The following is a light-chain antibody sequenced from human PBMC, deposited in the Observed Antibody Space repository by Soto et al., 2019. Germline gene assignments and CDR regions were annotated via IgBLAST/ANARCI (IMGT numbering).Light chain of an antibody. J-gene: IGKJ1*01. V-gene: IGKV3-11*01. CDR3: QQRSNGPPT. Sequence: EIVLTQSPATLSLSPGERATLSCRASQSGRSYVDWYQQKPGQAPRLLRDEASNRATRSPAMFSGSGAVTDFTLTISSLDPEDFAVYYCQQRSNGPPTFGQGTKVDIK. CDR1: QSGRSY. CDR2: EAS.